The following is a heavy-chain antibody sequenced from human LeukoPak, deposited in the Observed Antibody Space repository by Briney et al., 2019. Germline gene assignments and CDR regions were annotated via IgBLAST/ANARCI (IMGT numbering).Heavy chain of an antibody. Sequence: GGSLRLSCAASGFTVSSNYMSWVRQAPGKGLEWVSGINWNGGSTGYADSVKGRFTISRDNAKNSLYLQMNSLRAEDTALYYCARDGGSLDDYGDYWGQGTLVTVSS. CDR2: INWNGGST. V-gene: IGHV3-20*04. J-gene: IGHJ4*02. CDR3: ARDGGSLDDYGDY. CDR1: GFTVSSNY. D-gene: IGHD4/OR15-4a*01.